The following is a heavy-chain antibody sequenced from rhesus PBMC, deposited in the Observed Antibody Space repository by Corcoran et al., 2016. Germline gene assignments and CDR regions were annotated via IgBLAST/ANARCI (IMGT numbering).Heavy chain of an antibody. J-gene: IGHJ4*01. CDR3: ASTGGRGYCSGGVCYDY. CDR2: IYGSGSST. Sequence: QVKLQQWGEGLVKPSATLSLTCAVYGGSISGYYYWSWNRQAPGTGLEWFGRIYGSGSSTNYNPALKSRVTLSVDTSKNQLSLKLSSVTAADTAVYYCASTGGRGYCSGGVCYDYWGQGVLVTVSS. CDR1: GGSISGYY. V-gene: IGHV4-73*01. D-gene: IGHD2-8*01.